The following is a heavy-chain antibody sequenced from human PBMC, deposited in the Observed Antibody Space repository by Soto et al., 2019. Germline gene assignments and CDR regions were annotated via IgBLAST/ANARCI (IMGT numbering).Heavy chain of an antibody. Sequence: SSVTVSRKASGYTLTSYDINLPRQATGQALEGMEWMNPVNENTTNEQNFQGRGTMTMNTSISTAYMELSSRRYKDTAVYDCASELQTLYEPWFDTWGQGTLVTVSS. CDR2: MNPVNENT. J-gene: IGHJ5*02. V-gene: IGHV1-8*01. CDR1: GYTLTSYD. D-gene: IGHD1-26*01. CDR3: ASELQTLYEPWFDT.